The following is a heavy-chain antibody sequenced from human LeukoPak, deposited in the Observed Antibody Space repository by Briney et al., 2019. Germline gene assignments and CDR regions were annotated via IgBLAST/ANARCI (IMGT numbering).Heavy chain of an antibody. CDR1: GGTFSSYA. Sequence: ASVKVSCKASGGTFSSYAISWVRQAPGQGLEWMGGIIPIFGTANYAQKFQGRVTITADKSTSTAYMELSSLRSEDTAVYHCARNQKYYYDSSGYGWYFDLWGRGTLVTVSS. D-gene: IGHD3-22*01. V-gene: IGHV1-69*06. CDR2: IIPIFGTA. J-gene: IGHJ2*01. CDR3: ARNQKYYYDSSGYGWYFDL.